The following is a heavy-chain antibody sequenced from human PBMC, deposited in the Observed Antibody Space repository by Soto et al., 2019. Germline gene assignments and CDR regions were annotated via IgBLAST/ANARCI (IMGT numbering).Heavy chain of an antibody. CDR2: IYSGGST. Sequence: PGGALRLSWAASGFTVSSNYMSWVRQAPGKGLEWVSVIYSGGSTYYADSVKGRFTISRDNSKNTLYLQMNSLRAEDTAVYYCARDRVESGYPEYFQHWGQGT. J-gene: IGHJ1*01. D-gene: IGHD3-22*01. CDR1: GFTVSSNY. CDR3: ARDRVESGYPEYFQH. V-gene: IGHV3-53*01.